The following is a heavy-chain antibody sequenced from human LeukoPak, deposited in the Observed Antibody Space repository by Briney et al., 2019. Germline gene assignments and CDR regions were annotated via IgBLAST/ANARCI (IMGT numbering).Heavy chain of an antibody. V-gene: IGHV3-9*01. CDR3: AKDENSARKSDAFDI. CDR1: GFTFDDYA. CDR2: ISWNSGSI. J-gene: IGHJ3*02. D-gene: IGHD4-23*01. Sequence: PGGSLGLSCAASGFTFDDYAMHWVRHAPGKGLEWVSGISWNSGSIGYADSVKGRFTISRDNAKNSLYLQMNSLRAGDTALYYCAKDENSARKSDAFDIWGQGTMVTVSS.